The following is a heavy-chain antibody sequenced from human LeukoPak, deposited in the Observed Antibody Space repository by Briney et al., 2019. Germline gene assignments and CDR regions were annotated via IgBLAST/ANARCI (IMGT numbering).Heavy chain of an antibody. J-gene: IGHJ4*02. CDR3: AREREYYYDSSGYFFDY. Sequence: ASVKVSCKASGGTFSSYAISWVRQAPGQGLEWMGRIIPIFGIANYAQKFQGRVTITADKSTSTAYMELSSLRSEDTAVYHCAREREYYYDSSGYFFDYWGQGTLVTVSS. CDR2: IIPIFGIA. D-gene: IGHD3-22*01. V-gene: IGHV1-69*04. CDR1: GGTFSSYA.